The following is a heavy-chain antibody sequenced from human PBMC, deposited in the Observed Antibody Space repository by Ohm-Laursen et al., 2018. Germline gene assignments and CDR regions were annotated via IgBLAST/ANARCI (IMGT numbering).Heavy chain of an antibody. J-gene: IGHJ6*02. CDR2: INPNSGGT. Sequence: GASVKVSCKASGYTFTGYYMHWVRQAPGQGLEWMGWINPNSGGTNYAQKFQGRVTMTRDTSISTAYMELSRLRSDDTAVYYCARVRAVAGYYGMDAWGQGTTATVSS. CDR3: ARVRAVAGYYGMDA. D-gene: IGHD6-19*01. V-gene: IGHV1-2*02. CDR1: GYTFTGYY.